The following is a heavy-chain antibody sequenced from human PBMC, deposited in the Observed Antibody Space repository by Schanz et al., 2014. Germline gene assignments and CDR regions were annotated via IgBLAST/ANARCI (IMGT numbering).Heavy chain of an antibody. D-gene: IGHD6-13*01. V-gene: IGHV1-2*06. CDR1: GYTFTDYY. Sequence: QVQLVQSGAEVKKLGASVKVSCKASGYTFTDYYMHWVRQAPGQGLEWMGRINPNSGGTNYAQKFQGRVTMTRDTSISTAYMEMSRLISDDTAVYYCARDGHSSIWDSYYFYGLDVWGQGTTVTVSS. J-gene: IGHJ6*02. CDR3: ARDGHSSIWDSYYFYGLDV. CDR2: INPNSGGT.